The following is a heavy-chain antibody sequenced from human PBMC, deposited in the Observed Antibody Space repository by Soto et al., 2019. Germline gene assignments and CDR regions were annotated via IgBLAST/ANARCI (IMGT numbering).Heavy chain of an antibody. CDR1: GFTFSSYA. D-gene: IGHD3-10*01. V-gene: IGHV3-30-3*01. Sequence: PGGSLRLSCAASGFTFSSYAMHWVRQAPGKGLERVAVISYDGSNKYYADSVKGRFTISRDNSKNTLYLQMNSLRAEDTAVYYCAKGPEPGIYGSGSFRYYFDYWGQGTLVTVSS. CDR3: AKGPEPGIYGSGSFRYYFDY. CDR2: ISYDGSNK. J-gene: IGHJ4*02.